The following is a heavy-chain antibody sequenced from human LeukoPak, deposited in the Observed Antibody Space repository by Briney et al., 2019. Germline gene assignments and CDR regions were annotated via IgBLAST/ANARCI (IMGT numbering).Heavy chain of an antibody. CDR3: ASWRGYRGYDYGFDY. J-gene: IGHJ4*02. CDR2: IFFSGALFSRGDT. Sequence: SETLSLTCAVYGGSFSGYYWGWIRQSPGKGLEWVANIFFSGALFSRGDTYYNPSLKSRVTISVDTSKNQFSLKVRSVTAADTAVYYCASWRGYRGYDYGFDYWGQGTLVTVSS. CDR1: GGSFSGYY. D-gene: IGHD5-12*01. V-gene: IGHV4-34*12.